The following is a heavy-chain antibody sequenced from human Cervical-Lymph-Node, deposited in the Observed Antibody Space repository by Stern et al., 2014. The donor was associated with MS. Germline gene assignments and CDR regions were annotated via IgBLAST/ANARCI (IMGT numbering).Heavy chain of an antibody. CDR3: AIGTGSKRPTGNY. J-gene: IGHJ4*02. D-gene: IGHD3/OR15-3a*01. CDR2: INPSGDSA. V-gene: IGHV1-46*01. CDR1: GYTFTSHY. Sequence: VQLEESGAEVKKPGASVKVSCKASGYTFTSHYMHWVRQAPGQGLEWVGIINPSGDSASYAPKFQGRVTMTRDTSTRTVYMELSSLRSEDTAVYYCAIGTGSKRPTGNYWGQGTLVTVSS.